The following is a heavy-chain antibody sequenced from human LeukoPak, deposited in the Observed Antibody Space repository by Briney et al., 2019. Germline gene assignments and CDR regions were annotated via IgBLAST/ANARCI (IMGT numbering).Heavy chain of an antibody. CDR3: ARAPVTSCRGAYCYPFDY. Sequence: SETLSLTCTVSGGSISSHYWSWIRQPPGKGLEWIGYIYYTGSANYNPSLKSRVTISVDTSKNQFSLKLSSVTAADTAVYYCARAPVTSCRGAYCYPFDYWGQGTLVTVSS. CDR1: GGSISSHY. J-gene: IGHJ4*02. V-gene: IGHV4-59*11. D-gene: IGHD2-21*01. CDR2: IYYTGSA.